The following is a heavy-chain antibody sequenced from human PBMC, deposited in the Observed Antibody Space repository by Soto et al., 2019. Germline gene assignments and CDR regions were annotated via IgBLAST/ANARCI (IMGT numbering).Heavy chain of an antibody. Sequence: SETLSLTCTVSGGSISSSSYYWGWIRQPPGKGLEWIGSIYYSGSTYYNPSLKSRVTISVDTSKNQFSLKLSSVTAADTAVYYCARHLIAVAGLKTCLFDYWGQGTLVTVSS. CDR3: ARHLIAVAGLKTCLFDY. CDR2: IYYSGST. J-gene: IGHJ4*02. V-gene: IGHV4-39*01. CDR1: GGSISSSSYY. D-gene: IGHD6-19*01.